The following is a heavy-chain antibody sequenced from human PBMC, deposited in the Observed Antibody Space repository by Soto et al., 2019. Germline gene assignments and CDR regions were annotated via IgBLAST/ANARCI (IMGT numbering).Heavy chain of an antibody. CDR2: IWYDGSNK. Sequence: QVQLVESGGGVVQPGRSLRLSCAASGFTFSSYGMHWVRQAPGKGLEWVAVIWYDGSNKYYADSVKGRFTISRDNSKNTLYLQMNSLRAEDTAVYYCAREHFCGSYYDYWGQGTLVTVSS. D-gene: IGHD1-26*01. CDR3: AREHFCGSYYDY. J-gene: IGHJ4*02. CDR1: GFTFSSYG. V-gene: IGHV3-33*01.